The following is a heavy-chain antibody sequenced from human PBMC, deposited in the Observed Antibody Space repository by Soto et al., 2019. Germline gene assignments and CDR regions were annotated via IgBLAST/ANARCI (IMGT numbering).Heavy chain of an antibody. Sequence: GGSLRLSCAASGFTFSDYYMSWIRQAPGKGLEWVSYISSSGSTIYYADSVKGRFTISRDNAKNSLYLQMNSLRAEDTAVYYCARDLRFLKGNWFDPWGQGTLVTVSS. CDR1: GFTFSDYY. J-gene: IGHJ5*02. CDR2: ISSSGSTI. V-gene: IGHV3-11*01. CDR3: ARDLRFLKGNWFDP. D-gene: IGHD3-3*01.